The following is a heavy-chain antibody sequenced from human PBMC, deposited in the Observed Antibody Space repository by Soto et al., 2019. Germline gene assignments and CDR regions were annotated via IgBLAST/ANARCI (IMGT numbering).Heavy chain of an antibody. CDR2: IYPGDSDT. CDR3: ARRLSSSSYYYGMDV. Sequence: GESLKISCKGSGYSFTSYWIGWVRQMPGKGLEWMGIIYPGDSDTRYSPSFQGQVTISADKSISTAYLQWSSLKASDTATYYCARRLSSSSYYYGMDVWGQGTTVTVSS. CDR1: GYSFTSYW. V-gene: IGHV5-51*01. D-gene: IGHD6-13*01. J-gene: IGHJ6*02.